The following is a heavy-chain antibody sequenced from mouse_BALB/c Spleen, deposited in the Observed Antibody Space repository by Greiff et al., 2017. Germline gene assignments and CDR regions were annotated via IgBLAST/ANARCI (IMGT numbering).Heavy chain of an antibody. V-gene: IGHV2-6-4*01. D-gene: IGHD2-4*01. CDR3: ARTNERFDYPDY. CDR2: IWGGGST. CDR1: GFSLSGYS. Sequence: VQRVESGPGLVAPSQSLSITCTVSGFSLSGYSVHWVRQPPGKGLEWLGMIWGGGSTDYNSALKSRLSISKDNSKSQVFLKMHSLQTDDTAMYYCARTNERFDYPDYWGQGTTLTVSS. J-gene: IGHJ2*01.